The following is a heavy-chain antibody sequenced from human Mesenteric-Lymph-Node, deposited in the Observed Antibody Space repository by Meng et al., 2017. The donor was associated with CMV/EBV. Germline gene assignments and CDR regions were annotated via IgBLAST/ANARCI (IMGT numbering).Heavy chain of an antibody. CDR3: AGGIAAAGSRWFDP. V-gene: IGHV1-69*02. CDR1: GGTFSNYT. J-gene: IGHJ5*02. Sequence: QVQLVQSGAEVKKPGSSVKVSCKASGGTFSNYTISWVRQAPGQGLEWMGRIIPILGIANYAQKFQGRVTITADKSTSTAHMELSSLRSEDTAVYYCAGGIAAAGSRWFDPWGQGTLVTVSS. CDR2: IIPILGIA. D-gene: IGHD6-13*01.